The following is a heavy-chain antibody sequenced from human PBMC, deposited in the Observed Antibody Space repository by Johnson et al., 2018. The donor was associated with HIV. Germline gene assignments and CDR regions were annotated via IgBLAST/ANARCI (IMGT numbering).Heavy chain of an antibody. CDR3: AKDLGERECEEWASHYYDVGRDLPCQDPRGVVGTFDV. D-gene: IGHD3-22*01. CDR2: IKQDGSEK. Sequence: VQLVESGGGLVKPGGSLRLSCAASGFTFSSYWMSWVRQAPGKGLEWVANIKQDGSEKYYVDSVKGRFTISRDNAKNSLYLQMNSLRAEDTAVYYCAKDLGERECEEWASHYYDVGRDLPCQDPRGVVGTFDVWGQVTMVTVAS. J-gene: IGHJ3*01. V-gene: IGHV3-7*01. CDR1: GFTFSSYW.